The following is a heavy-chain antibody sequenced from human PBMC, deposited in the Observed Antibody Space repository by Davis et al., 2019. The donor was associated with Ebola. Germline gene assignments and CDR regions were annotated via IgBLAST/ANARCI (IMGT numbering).Heavy chain of an antibody. CDR1: GGSFSGYY. CDR3: ARVYYDILTGYTPFDY. D-gene: IGHD3-9*01. Sequence: SETLSPTCAVYGGSFSGYYWSWIRQPRGKGLEWIGEINHSGSTNYNPSLKSRVTITVDTSKNQFSLKLSSVTAADTAVYYCARVYYDILTGYTPFDYWGQGTLVTVSS. CDR2: INHSGST. V-gene: IGHV4-34*01. J-gene: IGHJ4*02.